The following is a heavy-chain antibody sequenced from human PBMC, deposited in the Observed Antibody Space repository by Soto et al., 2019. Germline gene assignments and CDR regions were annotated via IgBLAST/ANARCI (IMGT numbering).Heavy chain of an antibody. CDR1: GFTFSSYG. D-gene: IGHD5-12*01. Sequence: QVQLVESGGGVVQPGRFLRLSCAASGFTFSSYGMHWVRQAPGKGLEWAAVISYDGSNKYYADSVKGRFTISRDNSKNTLYLQMNSLRAEDTAVYYCAKDKRGYSGSALDYWGQGTLVTVSS. CDR2: ISYDGSNK. CDR3: AKDKRGYSGSALDY. V-gene: IGHV3-30*18. J-gene: IGHJ4*02.